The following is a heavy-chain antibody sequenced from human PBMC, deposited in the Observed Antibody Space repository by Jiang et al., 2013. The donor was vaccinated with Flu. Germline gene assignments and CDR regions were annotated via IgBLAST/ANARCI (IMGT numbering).Heavy chain of an antibody. Sequence: GAEVKKPGESLKISCKGSGYIFTTQWIGWVRQMPGKGLEWMGIIFPGDSDTRYSLSFQGQVTISADKSINTAYLQWSSLKASDTAMYYCASREGSLWSKGAFDIWGQGTMVTVSS. J-gene: IGHJ3*02. CDR2: IFPGDSDT. D-gene: IGHD5-18*01. V-gene: IGHV5-51*01. CDR1: GYIFTTQW. CDR3: ASREGSLWSKGAFDI.